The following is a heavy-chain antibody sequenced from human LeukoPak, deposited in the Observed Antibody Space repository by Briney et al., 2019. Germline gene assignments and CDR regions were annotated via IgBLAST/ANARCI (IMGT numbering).Heavy chain of an antibody. CDR2: MCASGGNT. Sequence: PGGSLRLSCAASGFTFSGYVMTWFRQAPGKGLEWVSAMCASGGNTYYADSVKGRFTISRDNSKNTLSLQMNSLRAEDTAVYYCAKDRDYYGSGSYSYYFDYWGQGTLVTVSS. CDR3: AKDRDYYGSGSYSYYFDY. D-gene: IGHD3-10*01. J-gene: IGHJ4*02. V-gene: IGHV3-23*01. CDR1: GFTFSGYV.